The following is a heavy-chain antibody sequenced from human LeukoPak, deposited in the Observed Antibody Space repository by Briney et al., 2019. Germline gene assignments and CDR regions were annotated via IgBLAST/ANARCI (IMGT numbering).Heavy chain of an antibody. J-gene: IGHJ4*02. CDR3: AKVLTN. Sequence: PGGSLRLSCVVSGFSVSNNYVSWVRQAPGKGLEWVSAISGSGGSTYYADSVKGRFTISRDNSKNTLYLQMNSLRAEDTAVYYCAKVLTNWGQGTLVTVSS. CDR2: ISGSGGST. V-gene: IGHV3-23*01. CDR1: GFSVSNNY.